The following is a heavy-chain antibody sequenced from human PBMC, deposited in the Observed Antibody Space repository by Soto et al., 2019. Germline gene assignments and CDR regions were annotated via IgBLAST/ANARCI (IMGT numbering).Heavy chain of an antibody. D-gene: IGHD3-22*01. CDR2: INAGNGNT. CDR3: ARDRVNYYDSSGYYGDAFDI. CDR1: GYTFTSYA. V-gene: IGHV1-3*01. Sequence: EASVKVSCKASGYTFTSYAMHWVRQAPGQRLEWMGWINAGNGNTKYSQKFQGRVTITRDTSASTAYMELSSLRSEDTAVYYCARDRVNYYDSSGYYGDAFDIWGQGTMVTVSS. J-gene: IGHJ3*02.